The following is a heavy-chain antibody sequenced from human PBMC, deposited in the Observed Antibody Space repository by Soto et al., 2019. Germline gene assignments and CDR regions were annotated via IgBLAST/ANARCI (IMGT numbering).Heavy chain of an antibody. CDR3: ARQYYYDSSGYYYEHYYYGMDV. J-gene: IGHJ6*02. D-gene: IGHD3-22*01. V-gene: IGHV5-51*01. CDR1: GYSFTSYW. CDR2: IYPGDSDT. Sequence: GESLKISCKGSGYSFTSYWIGWVCQMPGKGLEWMGIIYPGDSDTRYSPSFQGQVTISADKSISTAYLQWSSLKASDTAMYYRARQYYYDSSGYYYEHYYYGMDVWGQGTTVTAP.